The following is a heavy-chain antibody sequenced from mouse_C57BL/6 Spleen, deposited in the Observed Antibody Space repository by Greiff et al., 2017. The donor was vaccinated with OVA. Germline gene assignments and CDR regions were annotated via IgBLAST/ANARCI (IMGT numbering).Heavy chain of an antibody. CDR2: IYPGDGDT. J-gene: IGHJ4*01. CDR3: ARGGDWGDY. V-gene: IGHV1-82*01. Sequence: VQRVESGPELVKPGASVKISCKASGYAFSSSWMNWVKQRPGKGLEWIGRIYPGDGDTNYNGKFKGKATLTADKSSSTAYMQLSSLTSEDSAVYFCARGGDWGDYWGQGTSVTVSS. CDR1: GYAFSSSW. D-gene: IGHD4-1*01.